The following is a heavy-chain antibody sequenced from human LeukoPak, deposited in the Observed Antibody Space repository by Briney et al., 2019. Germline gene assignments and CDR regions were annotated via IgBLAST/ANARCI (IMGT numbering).Heavy chain of an antibody. J-gene: IGHJ4*02. V-gene: IGHV3-21*01. D-gene: IGHD6-25*01. CDR1: GFTFSSYS. CDR3: ARDSGPDLDY. CDR2: ISGSSSYI. Sequence: PGGSLRLSCVASGFTFSSYSMNWVRQAPGKGLEWVSCISGSSSYISYGDSVKGRFTISRDNAKNSVYLQMNRLRAEDTAVYYFARDSGPDLDYWGQGTLVTVSS.